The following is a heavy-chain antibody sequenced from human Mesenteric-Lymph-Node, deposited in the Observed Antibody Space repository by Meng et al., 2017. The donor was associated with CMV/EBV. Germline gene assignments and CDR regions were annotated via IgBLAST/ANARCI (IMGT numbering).Heavy chain of an antibody. J-gene: IGHJ4*02. CDR3: ARDGQLDY. CDR1: GFIFGDYA. Sequence: GESLKISCAASGFIFGDYAMHWVRRTPGKGLEWVAVISYDVNAKEYADSVKGRFTISRDNSKNTMNLQMSSLRPEGTGLYYCARDGQLDYWGRGTLVTVSS. D-gene: IGHD1-1*01. CDR2: ISYDVNAK. V-gene: IGHV3-30-3*01.